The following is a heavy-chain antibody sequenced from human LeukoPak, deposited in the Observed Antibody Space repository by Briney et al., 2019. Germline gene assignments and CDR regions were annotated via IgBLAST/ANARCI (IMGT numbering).Heavy chain of an antibody. V-gene: IGHV3-53*01. CDR2: IYSGGST. D-gene: IGHD5-24*01. CDR3: ARATVEMATITFDY. Sequence: GGSLRLSCAASVFTVSSNYMSWVRQAPGKGLEWVSVIYSGGSTYYADSVKGRFTISRDNSKNTLYLQMNSLRAEDTAVYYCARATVEMATITFDYWGQGTLVTVSS. J-gene: IGHJ4*02. CDR1: VFTVSSNY.